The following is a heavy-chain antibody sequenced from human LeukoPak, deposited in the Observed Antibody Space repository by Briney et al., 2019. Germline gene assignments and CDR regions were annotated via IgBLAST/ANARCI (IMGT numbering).Heavy chain of an antibody. Sequence: GGSLRLSCAASDFTFSSYWMNWVRQAPGKGLEWVANINGDGGDTYYVDSVRGRFTISRDNADNSLYLQMNSLRGDDTAVYFCARSVNSAMDCWGQGTLVTGSS. V-gene: IGHV3-7*01. CDR3: ARSVNSAMDC. CDR2: INGDGGDT. D-gene: IGHD3-16*02. CDR1: DFTFSSYW. J-gene: IGHJ4*02.